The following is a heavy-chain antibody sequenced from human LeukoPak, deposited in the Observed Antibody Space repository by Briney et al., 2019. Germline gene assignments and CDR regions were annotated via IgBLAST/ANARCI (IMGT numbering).Heavy chain of an antibody. CDR3: VRSFGY. V-gene: IGHV5-51*01. D-gene: IGHD3-10*01. CDR1: GYNFTNYW. Sequence: GESLKISCKASGYNFTNYWIGWVRQMSGKGLEWMGFIYPDDFDTTYSPSFRGQVTISADRSSSTAYLLWSSLEASDTAIYYCVRSFGYWGQGTLVTVSP. CDR2: IYPDDFDT. J-gene: IGHJ4*02.